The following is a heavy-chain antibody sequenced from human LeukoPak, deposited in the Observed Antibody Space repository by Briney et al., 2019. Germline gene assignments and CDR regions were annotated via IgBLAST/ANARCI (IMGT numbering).Heavy chain of an antibody. J-gene: IGHJ4*02. CDR2: VFFTGST. CDR3: ASLSRDAFNHFDY. CDR1: GGSITSLY. D-gene: IGHD5-24*01. V-gene: IGHV4-59*11. Sequence: SETLSLTCTIPGGSITSLYWTWIRQPPGKGLEWIVYVFFTGSTTYNPSLKSRVTMSVDTSKNQFSLNLISVTAADTAVYYCASLSRDAFNHFDYWGQGTLVTVSS.